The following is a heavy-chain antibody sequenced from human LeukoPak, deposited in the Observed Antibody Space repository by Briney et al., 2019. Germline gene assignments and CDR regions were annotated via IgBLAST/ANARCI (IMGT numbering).Heavy chain of an antibody. CDR3: ARAYSGSFYEAFDF. CDR1: RFTFSTHG. J-gene: IGHJ3*01. Sequence: GGSLRLSCAASRFTFSTHGMHWVRQAPGKGLEWVAVISYHGSNKHYADSVTGRFTISRDNSKNSLYLQMHSLRPEDTAVYYCARAYSGSFYEAFDFWGQGTMVTVSS. D-gene: IGHD1-26*01. CDR2: ISYHGSNK. V-gene: IGHV3-30-3*01.